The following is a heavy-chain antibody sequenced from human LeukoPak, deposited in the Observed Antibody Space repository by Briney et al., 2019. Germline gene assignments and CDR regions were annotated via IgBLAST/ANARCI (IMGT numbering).Heavy chain of an antibody. Sequence: GGSLRLSCAASGFTFSSYAMHWVRQAPGKGLEWVAVISYDGSNKYYADSVKGRFTISRDNSKNTLYLQMNSLRAEDTAVYYCAKDPLHPSSSSYYYYYYYMDVWGKGTTVTISS. CDR1: GFTFSSYA. CDR2: ISYDGSNK. CDR3: AKDPLHPSSSSYYYYYYYMDV. D-gene: IGHD6-13*01. V-gene: IGHV3-30*04. J-gene: IGHJ6*03.